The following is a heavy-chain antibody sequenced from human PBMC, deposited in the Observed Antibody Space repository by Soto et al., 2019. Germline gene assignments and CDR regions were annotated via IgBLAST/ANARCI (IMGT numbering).Heavy chain of an antibody. CDR1: GGSISSGGYY. Sequence: SETLSLTCTVSGGSISSGGYYWSWIRQHPGKGLEWIGYIYYSGSTYYNPSLKSRVTISVDTSKNQFSLKLSSVTAADTAVYYCAGKLGYCSSPSCYGGDYYGMDVWGQGTTVTVSS. CDR3: AGKLGYCSSPSCYGGDYYGMDV. CDR2: IYYSGST. V-gene: IGHV4-31*03. D-gene: IGHD2-2*01. J-gene: IGHJ6*02.